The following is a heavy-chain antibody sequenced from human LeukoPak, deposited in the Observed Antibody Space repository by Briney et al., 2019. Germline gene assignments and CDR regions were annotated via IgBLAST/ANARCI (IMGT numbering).Heavy chain of an antibody. J-gene: IGHJ1*01. D-gene: IGHD3-22*01. Sequence: SETLSPTCTISGGSISSSSYYWDWIRQYPGKGLEWLGTIYYSGSTYYNASLKSRLFISVDTSNNQFSLRLSFVTAADTAVYYRARRRYYDATGYLDWGQGTLITVSS. CDR3: ARRRYYDATGYLD. CDR2: IYYSGST. CDR1: GGSISSSSYY. V-gene: IGHV4-39*01.